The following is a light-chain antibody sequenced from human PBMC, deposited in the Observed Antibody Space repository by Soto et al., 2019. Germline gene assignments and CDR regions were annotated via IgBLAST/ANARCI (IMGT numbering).Light chain of an antibody. V-gene: IGLV2-14*03. CDR2: DVR. CDR1: SSDVGGYNY. J-gene: IGLJ1*01. Sequence: QSALTQPASVSGSPGQSITISCTGTSSDVGGYNYVSWYQQHPGKAPKLMIYDVRHRPSGVSNRFSGSKSGNTASLTISGLQAEDEADYYCSSYTSSSKYVFGTGPKLTVL. CDR3: SSYTSSSKYV.